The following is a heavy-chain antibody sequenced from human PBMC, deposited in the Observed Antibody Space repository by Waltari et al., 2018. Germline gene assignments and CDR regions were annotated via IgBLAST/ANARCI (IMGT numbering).Heavy chain of an antibody. CDR2: INTNTGNP. Sequence: QEQLVQSGSELKKPGASVKVSCKASGYTFTSYAMNWVRQAPGQGLEWMGWINTNTGNPTDAQGFTGRFVFSLDTSVSTAYLQISSLKAEDTAVYYCARDLQIGSTIAAAGKVYYGMDVLGQGTTVTVSS. CDR1: GYTFTSYA. V-gene: IGHV7-4-1*02. CDR3: ARDLQIGSTIAAAGKVYYGMDV. D-gene: IGHD6-13*01. J-gene: IGHJ6*02.